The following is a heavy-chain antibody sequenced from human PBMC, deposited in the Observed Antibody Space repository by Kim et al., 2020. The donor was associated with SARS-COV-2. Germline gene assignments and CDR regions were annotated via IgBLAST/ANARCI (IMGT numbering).Heavy chain of an antibody. Sequence: SQTLSLTCAISGDSVSSNTVAWNWIRQSPSRGLEWLGRTYYRSEWFVDYAVAVKGQLTINPDTSTNKFSLHLSSVTPEDTAVYFFARVHHYLPTIGGQGTLVTVSS. V-gene: IGHV6-1*01. D-gene: IGHD1-26*01. J-gene: IGHJ4*02. CDR3: ARVHHYLPTI. CDR2: TYYRSEWFV. CDR1: GDSVSSNTVA.